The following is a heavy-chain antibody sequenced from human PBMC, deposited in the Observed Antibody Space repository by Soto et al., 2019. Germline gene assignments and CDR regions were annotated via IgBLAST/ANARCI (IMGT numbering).Heavy chain of an antibody. Sequence: GASLKISCKGSGYTFTSSWISWVRQMPGKGLEWMGRIDPSDSNVSYSPSFEGHVTISTDNSISTAYLQWSSLKASDTAMYYCGSPLPCGAACFDAFDFWGQGTMVTVSS. CDR3: GSPLPCGAACFDAFDF. J-gene: IGHJ3*01. D-gene: IGHD2-21*02. V-gene: IGHV5-10-1*01. CDR1: GYTFTSSW. CDR2: IDPSDSNV.